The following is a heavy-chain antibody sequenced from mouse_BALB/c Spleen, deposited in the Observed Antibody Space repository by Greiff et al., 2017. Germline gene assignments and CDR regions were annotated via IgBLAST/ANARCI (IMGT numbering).Heavy chain of an antibody. D-gene: IGHD2-4*01. CDR1: GYSFTSYW. CDR2: IYPGNSDT. J-gene: IGHJ4*01. V-gene: IGHV1-5*01. Sequence: EVQLQQSGTVLARPGASVKMSCKASGYSFTSYWMHWVKQRPGQGLEWIGAIYPGNSDTSYNQKFKGKAKLTAVTSASTAYMELSSLTNEDSAVYYCTRKRGYDYRFMDYWGQGTSVTVSS. CDR3: TRKRGYDYRFMDY.